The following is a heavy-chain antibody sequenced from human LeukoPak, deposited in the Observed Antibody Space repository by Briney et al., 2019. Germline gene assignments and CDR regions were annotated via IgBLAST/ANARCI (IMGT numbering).Heavy chain of an antibody. D-gene: IGHD2-2*01. CDR1: GFPFNIYA. V-gene: IGHV3-30*04. Sequence: GGSLRLSCAASGFPFNIYAINWVRQAPGQGLEWVALIPNDGNSKYYADSVKGRFTISRDSSKSTVFLQMNSLRVEDTAVYYCAREGLGYCSTTTCFLFDYWGQGALVTVSS. CDR2: IPNDGNSK. CDR3: AREGLGYCSTTTCFLFDY. J-gene: IGHJ4*02.